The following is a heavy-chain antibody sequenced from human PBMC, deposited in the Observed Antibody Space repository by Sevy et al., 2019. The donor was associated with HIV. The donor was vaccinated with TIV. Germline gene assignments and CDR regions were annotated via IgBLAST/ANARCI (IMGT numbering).Heavy chain of an antibody. CDR1: AINIRDYW. J-gene: IGHJ4*02. CDR3: VRAIQLAASY. V-gene: IGHV3-7*02. Sequence: RGYLRLSCEASAINIRDYWMNWVRQAPGKGLEWVANINPDGSKIYYADSVKGRVTISRDSAKNSVFLQMSSLRAEDTALYYCVRAIQLAASYWGQGMLVGVSS. CDR2: INPDGSKI. D-gene: IGHD2-15*01.